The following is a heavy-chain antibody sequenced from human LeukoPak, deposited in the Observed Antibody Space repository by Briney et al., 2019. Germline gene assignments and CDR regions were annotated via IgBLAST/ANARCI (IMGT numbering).Heavy chain of an antibody. D-gene: IGHD1-26*01. CDR3: ARVRSGSHWRGKYYYYHYMDV. V-gene: IGHV3-7*01. Sequence: GGSLRLSCAASGFTLSSYWMSWVRQAPGKGLEWVANIKQDGSEKYYVDSVKGRFTISRDNAKNSLYLQMNSLRAEDTAVCYCARVRSGSHWRGKYYYYHYMDVWGKGTTVTVSS. CDR1: GFTLSSYW. CDR2: IKQDGSEK. J-gene: IGHJ6*03.